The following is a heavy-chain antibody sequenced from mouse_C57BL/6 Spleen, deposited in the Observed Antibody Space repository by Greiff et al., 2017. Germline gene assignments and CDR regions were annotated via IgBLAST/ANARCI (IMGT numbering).Heavy chain of an antibody. V-gene: IGHV1-62-2*01. CDR1: GYTFTEYT. D-gene: IGHD1-1*01. CDR2: FYPGSGSI. CDR3: ARHEGRPAYPISYGYAMDY. J-gene: IGHJ4*01. Sequence: QVQLQQSGAELVKPGASVKLSCKASGYTFTEYTIHWVKQRSGQGLEWIGWFYPGSGSIKYNEKFKDKATLTADKSSSTLYMGLSRLTSEDTAVYFCARHEGRPAYPISYGYAMDYWGQGTSVTVSS.